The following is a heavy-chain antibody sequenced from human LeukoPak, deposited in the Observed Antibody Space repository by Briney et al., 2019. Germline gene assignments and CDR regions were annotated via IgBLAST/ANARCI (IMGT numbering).Heavy chain of an antibody. V-gene: IGHV4-34*01. CDR3: ARGNGRLGYCSSTSCYRWFDP. CDR2: INHSGST. D-gene: IGHD2-2*01. CDR1: GGSFSGYY. J-gene: IGHJ5*02. Sequence: SETLSLTCAVYGGSFSGYYWSWIRQPPGKGLEWIGEINHSGSTNYNPSLKSRVTISVDTSENQFSLKLSSVTAADTAVYYCARGNGRLGYCSSTSCYRWFDPWGQGTLVTVSS.